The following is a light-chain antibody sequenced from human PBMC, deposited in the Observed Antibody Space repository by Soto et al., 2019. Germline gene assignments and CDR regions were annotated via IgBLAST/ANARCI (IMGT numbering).Light chain of an antibody. Sequence: QSALTQPPSASGSPGQSVTISCTGTSSDIGGYNYVSWYQQHPGKAPKLMIYEVNKRPLGVPERFSGSKSGNTASLTVSGLQAADEADYYCSSSASSNSFLLFGGGTQLTVL. CDR2: EVN. CDR3: SSSASSNSFLL. V-gene: IGLV2-8*01. J-gene: IGLJ7*01. CDR1: SSDIGGYNY.